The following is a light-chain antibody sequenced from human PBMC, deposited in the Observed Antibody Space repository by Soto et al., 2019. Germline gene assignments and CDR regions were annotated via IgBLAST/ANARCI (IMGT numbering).Light chain of an antibody. CDR2: SAS. J-gene: IGKJ1*01. V-gene: IGKV1-9*01. Sequence: DFPLTQSPSFLSASIGDRVTITCRASQGISSYLAWYQQKPGKPPKLLIYSASTLQSGVPSRFSGSGSGTEFTLTISSLQPDDFATYYCQHYNSYGTFGQGTKVDI. CDR3: QHYNSYGT. CDR1: QGISSY.